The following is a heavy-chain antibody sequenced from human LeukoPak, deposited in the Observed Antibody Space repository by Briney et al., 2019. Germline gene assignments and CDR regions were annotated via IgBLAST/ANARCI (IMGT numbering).Heavy chain of an antibody. Sequence: GESLKISCKGFGYSFSDYWIGWVRQMPGKGLEWMGIIYPGDSDTRYSPSFQGQVTISADKSISTAYLQWSSLKASDTAMYYCARLEDIVVVPAATGYWFDPWGQGTLVTVSS. CDR1: GYSFSDYW. D-gene: IGHD2-2*01. CDR3: ARLEDIVVVPAATGYWFDP. CDR2: IYPGDSDT. J-gene: IGHJ5*02. V-gene: IGHV5-51*01.